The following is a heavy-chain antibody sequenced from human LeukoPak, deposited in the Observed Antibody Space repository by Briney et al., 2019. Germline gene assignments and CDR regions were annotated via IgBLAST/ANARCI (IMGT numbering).Heavy chain of an antibody. D-gene: IGHD3-16*01. CDR1: GFPFRNYW. Sequence: GSLRLSCSASGFPFRNYWVDWVRQAPGKGLVWVSRINTDGGSTSYADSVKGRFTISRDNAKNTLYLQMNSLRAEDTAVYYCARDGGANPTDYWGQGTLVTVSS. CDR2: INTDGGST. V-gene: IGHV3-74*01. CDR3: ARDGGANPTDY. J-gene: IGHJ4*02.